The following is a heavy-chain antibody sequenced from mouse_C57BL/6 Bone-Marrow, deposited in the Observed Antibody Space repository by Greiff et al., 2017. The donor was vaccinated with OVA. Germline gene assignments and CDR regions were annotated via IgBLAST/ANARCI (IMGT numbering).Heavy chain of an antibody. V-gene: IGHV1-64*01. CDR3: ARYYRYFDV. CDR1: GYTFTSYW. CDR2: IHPNSGST. D-gene: IGHD2-12*01. J-gene: IGHJ1*03. Sequence: QVQLKQPGAELVKPGASVKLSCKASGYTFTSYWMHWVKQTPGQGLEWIAMIHPNSGSTNDNEKFKSKATLTVDKSSSTAYMQLISLTSEDSAVYYRARYYRYFDVWGTGTTVTVSS.